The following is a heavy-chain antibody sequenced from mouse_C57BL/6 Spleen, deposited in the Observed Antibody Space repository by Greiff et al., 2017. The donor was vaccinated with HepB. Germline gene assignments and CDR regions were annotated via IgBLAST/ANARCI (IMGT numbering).Heavy chain of an antibody. J-gene: IGHJ2*01. CDR3: ARRTVYYFDY. CDR2: IDPSDSYT. CDR1: GYTFTSYW. V-gene: IGHV1-50*01. Sequence: QVQLKESGAELVKPGASVKLSCKASGYTFTSYWMQWVKQRPGQGLEWIGEIDPSDSYTNYNQKFKGKATLTVDTSSSTAYMQLSSLTSEDSAVYYCARRTVYYFDYWGQGTTLTVSS.